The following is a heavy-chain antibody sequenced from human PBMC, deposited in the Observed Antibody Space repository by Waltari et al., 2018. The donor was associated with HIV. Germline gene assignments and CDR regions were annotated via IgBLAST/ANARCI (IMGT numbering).Heavy chain of an antibody. J-gene: IGHJ4*02. CDR3: ARVRCSSWSPWYIDY. Sequence: QVQLVQSGAAVKTPGASVKVSCKASGYPFTSNGIIWVRRAPGKGLEWMEWISFYKGHTNYAQKPQGRFTMTTDKSTNTAYMELRSLRSDDTAVYYCARVRCSSWSPWYIDYWGQGTPVTVSS. D-gene: IGHD6-13*01. CDR2: ISFYKGHT. CDR1: GYPFTSNG. V-gene: IGHV1-18*04.